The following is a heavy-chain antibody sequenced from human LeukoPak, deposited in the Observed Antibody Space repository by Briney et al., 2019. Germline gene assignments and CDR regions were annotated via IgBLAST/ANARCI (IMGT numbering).Heavy chain of an antibody. CDR3: ARASYCSGGSCYSLPFDY. CDR2: TYYSGST. J-gene: IGHJ4*02. D-gene: IGHD2-15*01. Sequence: SETLSLTCTVSGGSISSYYWSWIRRPPGKGLEWIGYTYYSGSTNYNPSLKSRVTISVDTSKNQFSLKLSSVTAADTAVYYCARASYCSGGSCYSLPFDYWGQGTLVTVSS. V-gene: IGHV4-59*01. CDR1: GGSISSYY.